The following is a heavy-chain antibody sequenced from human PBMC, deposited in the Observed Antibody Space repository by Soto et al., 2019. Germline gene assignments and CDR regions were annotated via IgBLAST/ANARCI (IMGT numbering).Heavy chain of an antibody. CDR3: AKDATLYSSSRSGLDY. V-gene: IGHV3-9*01. CDR1: GFTFDDYA. Sequence: PVGSLRLSCAASGFTFDDYAMHWVRQAPGKGLEWVSGISWNSGSIGYADSVKGRFTISRDNAKNSLYLQMNSLRAEDTALYYCAKDATLYSSSRSGLDYWGQGTLVTVSS. CDR2: ISWNSGSI. J-gene: IGHJ4*02. D-gene: IGHD6-13*01.